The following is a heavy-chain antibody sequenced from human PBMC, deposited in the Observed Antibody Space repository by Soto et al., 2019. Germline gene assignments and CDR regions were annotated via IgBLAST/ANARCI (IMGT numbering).Heavy chain of an antibody. Sequence: QVQLVQSGAEVKKPGSSVKVSCKASGGTFSSYAISWVRQAPGQGLEWMGGIIPIFGTANYAQKFQGRVAITADESTSTAYMELSSLRSEDTAVYYCASPSHSSGYYYEGGPYDYWGQGTLVTVSS. J-gene: IGHJ4*02. V-gene: IGHV1-69*01. CDR2: IIPIFGTA. CDR3: ASPSHSSGYYYEGGPYDY. D-gene: IGHD3-22*01. CDR1: GGTFSSYA.